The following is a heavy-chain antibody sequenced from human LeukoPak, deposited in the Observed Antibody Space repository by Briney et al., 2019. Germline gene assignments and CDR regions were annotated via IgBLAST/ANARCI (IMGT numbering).Heavy chain of an antibody. CDR3: ARVEQWLKMNWFDP. CDR2: MNPNSGNT. V-gene: IGHV1-8*01. J-gene: IGHJ5*02. Sequence: ASVTVSCKASGYTFTSYDINWVRQATGQGLEWMGWMNPNSGNTGYAQKFQGRVTMTRNTSISTAYMELSSLRSEDTAVYYCARVEQWLKMNWFDPWGQGALVTVSS. CDR1: GYTFTSYD. D-gene: IGHD6-19*01.